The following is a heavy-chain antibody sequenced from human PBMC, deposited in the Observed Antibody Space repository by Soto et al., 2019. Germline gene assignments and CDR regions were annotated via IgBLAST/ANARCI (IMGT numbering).Heavy chain of an antibody. D-gene: IGHD3-9*01. J-gene: IGHJ4*02. Sequence: SGTLALTCTVSGGSITSSSYYWGWIRQPPGKGLEWIGSIYYSGSTYYNPSLKSRVTISVDTSKNQFSLKLSSVTAADTAVYYCARLDILTGYYSSFDYRGQGPLVTVS. V-gene: IGHV4-39*01. CDR3: ARLDILTGYYSSFDY. CDR1: GGSITSSSYY. CDR2: IYYSGST.